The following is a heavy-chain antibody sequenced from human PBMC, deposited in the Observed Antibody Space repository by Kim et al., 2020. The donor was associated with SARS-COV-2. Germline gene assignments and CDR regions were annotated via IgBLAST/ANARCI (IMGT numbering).Heavy chain of an antibody. J-gene: IGHJ4*02. V-gene: IGHV7-4-1*02. CDR2: INTNTGNP. Sequence: ASVKVSCKASGYTFTSYAMNWVRQAPGQGLEWMGWINTNTGNPTYAQGFTGRFVFSLDTSVSTAYLQISSLKAEDTAVYYCARGYYGSGSVDFDYWGQGTLVTVSS. CDR1: GYTFTSYA. CDR3: ARGYYGSGSVDFDY. D-gene: IGHD3-10*01.